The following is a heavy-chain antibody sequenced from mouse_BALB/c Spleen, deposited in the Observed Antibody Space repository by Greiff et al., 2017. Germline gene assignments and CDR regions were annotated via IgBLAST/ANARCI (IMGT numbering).Heavy chain of an antibody. J-gene: IGHJ4*01. CDR3: ARGRGIYAMDY. CDR1: GFTFSSYA. V-gene: IGHV5-6-5*01. Sequence: VQLKESGGGLVKPGGSLKLSCAASGFTFSSYAMSWVSQTPEKRLEWVASISSGSSNYYPYSVKGRFTISRDNARTILHLQMRSLRYEDTAMYYCARGRGIYAMDYWGQGTSVTVSS. CDR2: ISSGSSN.